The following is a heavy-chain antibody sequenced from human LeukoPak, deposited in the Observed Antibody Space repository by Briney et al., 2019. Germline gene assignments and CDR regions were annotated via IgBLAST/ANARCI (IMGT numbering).Heavy chain of an antibody. CDR3: ASRIATAGSVDY. D-gene: IGHD6-13*01. V-gene: IGHV3-30*03. CDR1: GFTFSSYG. J-gene: IGHJ4*02. Sequence: GGSLRLSCAASGFTFSSYGMHWVRQAPGKGLEWVAVISYDGSNKYYADSVKGRFTISRDNSKNTLHLQMNTLRAEDTAVYYCASRIATAGSVDYWGQGTQVTVSS. CDR2: ISYDGSNK.